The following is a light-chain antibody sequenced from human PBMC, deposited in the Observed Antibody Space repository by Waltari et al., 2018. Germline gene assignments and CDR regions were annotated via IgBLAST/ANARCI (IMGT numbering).Light chain of an antibody. J-gene: IGKJ1*01. CDR1: QSVSKY. CDR2: HAS. V-gene: IGKV3-20*01. Sequence: EIVLTQSPGSLSLSPGERATPSCRASQSVSKYLAWYQQKPGQAPRLLIYHASSRATGIPDRFSGSGFGTDFSLTISRLEPEDFAVYYCQKDESLPATFGQGTKVEIK. CDR3: QKDESLPAT.